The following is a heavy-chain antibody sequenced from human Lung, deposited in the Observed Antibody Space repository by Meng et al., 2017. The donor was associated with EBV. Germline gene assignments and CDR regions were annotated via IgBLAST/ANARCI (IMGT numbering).Heavy chain of an antibody. CDR1: GGAFSNSA. CDR2: FIPMLGTP. V-gene: IGHV1-69*01. CDR3: ARESGRGYTPDY. D-gene: IGHD3-10*01. J-gene: IGHJ4*02. Sequence: QVQVVQSGAEVKKPGSSVKVSCKASGGAFSNSAISWVRQAPGQGLEWMGGFIPMLGTPNYAQKHQDRVTITADESTSTAYMELSSLRSEDTAVYYCARESGRGYTPDYWGQGTLVTVSS.